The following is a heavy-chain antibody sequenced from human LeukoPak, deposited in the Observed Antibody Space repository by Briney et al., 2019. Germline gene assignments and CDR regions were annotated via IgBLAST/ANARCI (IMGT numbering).Heavy chain of an antibody. J-gene: IGHJ4*02. CDR3: ARGNDLDY. V-gene: IGHV3-21*01. Sequence: SGGSLRLSCAASGFTFSTYTLNWVRQAPGKGLEWVSSISSGSSYIYYADSVKGRFTISRDNAKNSLYLQMNSLRAKDTAVYYCARGNDLDYWGQGTLVTVSS. D-gene: IGHD1-1*01. CDR2: ISSGSSYI. CDR1: GFTFSTYT.